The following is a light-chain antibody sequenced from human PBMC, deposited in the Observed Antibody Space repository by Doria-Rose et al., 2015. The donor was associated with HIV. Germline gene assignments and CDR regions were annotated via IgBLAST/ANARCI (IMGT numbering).Light chain of an antibody. CDR2: DAS. V-gene: IGKV3-20*01. Sequence: DIVLTQSPGTLSLSPGERATLSCRASQSFSSTYLAWYQQKPGQAPSRLIYDASTRDTGIPDRFSASGSGTDFTLTINILELEDFALYYSHQYGASWTFGQGTKVEI. J-gene: IGKJ1*01. CDR3: HQYGASWT. CDR1: QSFSSTY.